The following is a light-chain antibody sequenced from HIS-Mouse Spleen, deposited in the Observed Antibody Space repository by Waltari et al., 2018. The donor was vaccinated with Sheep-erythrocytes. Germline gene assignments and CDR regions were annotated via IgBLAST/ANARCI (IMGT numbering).Light chain of an antibody. CDR3: QQYGSSPT. CDR2: GAS. V-gene: IGKV3-20*01. CDR1: QSVSSSY. J-gene: IGKJ2*01. Sequence: EIVLMQSPGTLSLSPGERATLSCRASQSVSSSYLAWYQQKPGQAPRLLIYGASSRATGIPDRFSGSGSGTDFPHTISRLEPEDFAVYYCQQYGSSPTFGQGTKLEIK.